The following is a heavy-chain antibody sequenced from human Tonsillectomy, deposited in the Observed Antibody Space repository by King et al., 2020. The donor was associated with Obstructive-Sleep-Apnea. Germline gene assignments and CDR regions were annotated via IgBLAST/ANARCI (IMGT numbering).Heavy chain of an antibody. CDR1: GLTVSSSY. V-gene: IGHV3-66*01. CDR3: ATVPTYFFNY. Sequence: VQLVESGGGLVQPGGSLRLSCAASGLTVSSSYMSWVRQAPGRGLEWVSVIYAGGKTYYVDSVRGRFTISRDNSKNTLYLQMNRLRAEDSAVYYCATVPTYFFNYWGRGILVTVSS. J-gene: IGHJ4*02. CDR2: IYAGGKT.